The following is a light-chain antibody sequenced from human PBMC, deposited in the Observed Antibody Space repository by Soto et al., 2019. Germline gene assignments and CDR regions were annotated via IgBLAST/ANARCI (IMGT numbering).Light chain of an antibody. Sequence: QPVLTQPPSVSGAPGQRVTISCTGSSSNIGAGYDVHWYPQLPGTAPKLLIYGNSNRPSGVPDRFSGSKSGTSASLAITGLQAEDEADYYCQSYDSSLSGSKVFGGGTKLTVL. V-gene: IGLV1-40*01. CDR2: GNS. CDR1: SSNIGAGYD. J-gene: IGLJ2*01. CDR3: QSYDSSLSGSKV.